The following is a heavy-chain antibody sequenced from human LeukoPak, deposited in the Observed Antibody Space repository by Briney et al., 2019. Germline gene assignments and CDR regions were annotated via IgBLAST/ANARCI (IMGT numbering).Heavy chain of an antibody. Sequence: SETLSLTCTVSGGSISSGDYYWSWIRQPPGKGLEWIGYIYYSGSTYCNPSLKSRVTISVDTSKNQFSLKLSSVTAADTAVYYCARLRDIVATIWGQGTLVTVSS. CDR1: GGSISSGDYY. V-gene: IGHV4-30-4*01. D-gene: IGHD5-12*01. J-gene: IGHJ4*02. CDR2: IYYSGST. CDR3: ARLRDIVATI.